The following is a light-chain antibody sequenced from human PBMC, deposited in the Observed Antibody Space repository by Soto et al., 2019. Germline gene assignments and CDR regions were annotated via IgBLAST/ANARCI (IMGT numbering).Light chain of an antibody. Sequence: EIVLTQSPGTLSLSPGERATLSCRASQSVSGSYLAWYQQKPGQAPRLLIYGTSSRAPGIPDRFSSSASGTDLTLTISRLEPEDFAVYYCQHYGTSPWTFGQGTKVEIK. CDR3: QHYGTSPWT. CDR1: QSVSGSY. J-gene: IGKJ1*01. V-gene: IGKV3-20*01. CDR2: GTS.